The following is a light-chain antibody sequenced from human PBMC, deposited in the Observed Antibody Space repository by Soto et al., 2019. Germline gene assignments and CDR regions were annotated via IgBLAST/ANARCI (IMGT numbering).Light chain of an antibody. Sequence: DIQMTQSPSTLSASVGDRVTITCRASQSISSWLAWYQQKPGEAPKLLIYAASTLQSGVPSRFSGSGSGTDFTLTISCLQSEDFATYYCQQYYSYPITFAQGTRLEIK. CDR1: QSISSW. V-gene: IGKV1-5*01. CDR3: QQYYSYPIT. J-gene: IGKJ5*01. CDR2: AAS.